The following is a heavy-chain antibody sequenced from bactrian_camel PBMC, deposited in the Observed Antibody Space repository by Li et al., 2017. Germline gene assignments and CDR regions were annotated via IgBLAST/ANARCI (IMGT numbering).Heavy chain of an antibody. D-gene: IGHD3*01. CDR3: AASRWVTWARELLASDFHF. Sequence: HVQLVESGGGSAQAGGSLRLSCAVTGYTFRCMAWFRQAPGTTREGVAGLGDDGSTSYAEFAEGRFTISKDSKNTFYLQMNQLKPEDSAMYYCAASRWVTWARELLASDFHFWGQGTQVTVS. CDR1: GYTFRC. J-gene: IGHJ6*01. V-gene: IGHV3S55*01. CDR2: LGDDGST.